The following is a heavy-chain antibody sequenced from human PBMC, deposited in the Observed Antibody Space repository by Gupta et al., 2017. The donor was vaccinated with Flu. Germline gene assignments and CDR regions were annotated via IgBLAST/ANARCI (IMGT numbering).Heavy chain of an antibody. V-gene: IGHV3-33*06. D-gene: IGHD2-8*02. CDR2: IWYDEKYK. J-gene: IGHJ4*02. CDR1: GFTFSRNG. CDR3: AKSVYCAGGGCYSSAGH. Sequence: QVKLVESGGAVVQPGGSLRLSCSTSGFTFSRNGMNWVRQAPGKGLEWVAVIWYDEKYKYYADSFKGRFTISRDNSKDTVYLQMNSLRAEDTGLYYCAKSVYCAGGGCYSSAGHWGQGTQVTVSS.